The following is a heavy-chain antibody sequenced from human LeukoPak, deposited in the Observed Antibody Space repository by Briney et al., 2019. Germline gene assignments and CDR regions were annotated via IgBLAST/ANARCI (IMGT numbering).Heavy chain of an antibody. V-gene: IGHV3-21*01. J-gene: IGHJ6*03. CDR3: AKPNYYDSSGCMDV. CDR2: ISSNSNI. D-gene: IGHD3-22*01. Sequence: GGSLRLSCAASGFTFSSYSMNWVRQAPGKGLEWVSSISSNSNIYYADSVKGRFTISRDNAKNTLYLQMNSLRAEDTAVYYCAKPNYYDSSGCMDVWGKGTTVTISS. CDR1: GFTFSSYS.